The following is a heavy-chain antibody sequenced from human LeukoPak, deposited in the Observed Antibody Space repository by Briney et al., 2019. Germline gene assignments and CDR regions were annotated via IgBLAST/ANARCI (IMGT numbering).Heavy chain of an antibody. V-gene: IGHV3-53*04. J-gene: IGHJ4*02. CDR2: IYSGGST. Sequence: GGSLRLSCAASGFTVSINYMSWVRQAPGKGLEWVSVIYSGGSTYYADSVKGRFTISRHNSKNTLYLQMNSLRAEDTAVYYCASGYSSGWYSLDYWGQGTLVTVSS. D-gene: IGHD6-19*01. CDR1: GFTVSINY. CDR3: ASGYSSGWYSLDY.